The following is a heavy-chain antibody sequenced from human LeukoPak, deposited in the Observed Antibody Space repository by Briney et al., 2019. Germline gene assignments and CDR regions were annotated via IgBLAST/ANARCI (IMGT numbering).Heavy chain of an antibody. CDR3: AKGGGYRAYYIGMDV. CDR1: GFTFSSYA. CDR2: ISYDGSNK. D-gene: IGHD6-13*01. V-gene: IGHV3-30-3*01. J-gene: IGHJ6*02. Sequence: PGGSLRLSCAASGFTFSSYAMHWVRQAPGKGLEWVAVISYDGSNKYYADSVKGRFTISRDNSKNTLYLEMNSLRAEDTAVYYCAKGGGYRAYYIGMDVWGHGTTVTVSS.